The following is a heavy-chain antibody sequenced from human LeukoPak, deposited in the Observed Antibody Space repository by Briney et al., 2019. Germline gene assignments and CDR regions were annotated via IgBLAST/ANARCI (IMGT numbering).Heavy chain of an antibody. V-gene: IGHV3-48*03. CDR2: ISSSGNSI. Sequence: GGSLRLSCAASGFPFSSYEMNWVRQAPGKGLEWVSYISSSGNSIYYAGSVKGRFTVSRDNANKSLYLHMNSLRAEDTAVYYCARGTGLDYWGQGTLVTVS. J-gene: IGHJ4*02. CDR1: GFPFSSYE. CDR3: ARGTGLDY. D-gene: IGHD1-14*01.